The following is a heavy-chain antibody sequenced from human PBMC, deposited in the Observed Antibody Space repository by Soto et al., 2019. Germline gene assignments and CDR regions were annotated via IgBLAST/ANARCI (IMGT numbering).Heavy chain of an antibody. V-gene: IGHV1-46*01. J-gene: IGHJ5*02. CDR3: ARDGRSEEVLVNWFDP. Sequence: QVQLVQSGAEVKKPGASVKVSCKASGYTFTSYYMHWVRQAPGQGLEWMGIINPSGGSTSYAQKFQGRVTMTRDTSTSRVYMELSSLRSEDTAVYYCARDGRSEEVLVNWFDPWGQGTLVTVSS. CDR1: GYTFTSYY. D-gene: IGHD1-26*01. CDR2: INPSGGST.